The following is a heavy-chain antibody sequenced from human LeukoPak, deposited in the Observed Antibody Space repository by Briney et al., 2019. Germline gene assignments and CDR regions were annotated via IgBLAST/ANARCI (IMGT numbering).Heavy chain of an antibody. CDR2: IYSGGST. D-gene: IGHD1-26*01. V-gene: IGHV3-53*01. Sequence: HAGGSMRLSCAASGFTVSSNYMSCVRQAPGEWLEWVSVIYSGGSTYYADSVKGRFTISRDNSKNTLYLQMNSLRAEDTAVYYCAREEFGAPDYWGQGTLVTVSS. J-gene: IGHJ4*02. CDR1: GFTVSSNY. CDR3: AREEFGAPDY.